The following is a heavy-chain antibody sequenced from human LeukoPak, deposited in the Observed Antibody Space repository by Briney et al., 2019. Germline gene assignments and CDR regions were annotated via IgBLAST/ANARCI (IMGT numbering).Heavy chain of an antibody. J-gene: IGHJ4*02. CDR3: ARVDGLSGNYYFDY. Sequence: GGSLRLSCAASGFTFNNYDMHWVRQGTGRGLEWVSSIGTIGDTYYPDSVKGRFTVSRDNAKNSLYLHMNSLRAGDTAVYYCARVDGLSGNYYFDYWGQGILVTVSS. CDR2: IGTIGDT. V-gene: IGHV3-13*01. CDR1: GFTFNNYD. D-gene: IGHD1-26*01.